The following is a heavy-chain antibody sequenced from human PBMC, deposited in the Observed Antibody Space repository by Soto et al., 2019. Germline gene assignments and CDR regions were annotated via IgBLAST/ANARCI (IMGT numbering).Heavy chain of an antibody. CDR3: ARDSPPVDY. Sequence: QVQLVQSGAEVKKPGASVKVSCKASGYTFTTYGISWVRQAPGQGLEWMGWISAYNGNTKYAQKLQGRVTMTTDTPTSTAYIELRSLTSDYTAVYYCARDSPPVDYWGQGTLVTVSS. V-gene: IGHV1-18*01. CDR2: ISAYNGNT. J-gene: IGHJ4*02. CDR1: GYTFTTYG.